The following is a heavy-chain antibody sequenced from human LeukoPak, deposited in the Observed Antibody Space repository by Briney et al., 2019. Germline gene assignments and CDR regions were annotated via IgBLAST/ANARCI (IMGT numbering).Heavy chain of an antibody. CDR3: ARNAGTH. D-gene: IGHD2-2*01. V-gene: IGHV5-51*01. Sequence: GESLKISCKASSYNSANYWIGWVRQMPGKGLEWMGIINPGGSHIIYSPSFQGQVTISVDRSTTTAFLQWVALKASDTAVYYCARNAGTHWGRGTLVTVSS. J-gene: IGHJ4*02. CDR2: INPGGSHI. CDR1: SYNSANYW.